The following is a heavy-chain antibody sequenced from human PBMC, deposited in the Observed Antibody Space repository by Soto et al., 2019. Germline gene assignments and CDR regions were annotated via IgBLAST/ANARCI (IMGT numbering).Heavy chain of an antibody. Sequence: QVQLVESGGGVVQPGRSLRLSCAASGFTFSSYAMHWVRQAPGKGLEWVAVISYDGSNKYYADSVKGRFTISRDNSKXTXYLXXXXXXAXXTXXXXCARDSSLSRRGVFDYWGQGTLVTVSS. CDR1: GFTFSSYA. V-gene: IGHV3-30-3*01. CDR3: ARDSSLSRRGVFDY. D-gene: IGHD6-13*01. J-gene: IGHJ4*02. CDR2: ISYDGSNK.